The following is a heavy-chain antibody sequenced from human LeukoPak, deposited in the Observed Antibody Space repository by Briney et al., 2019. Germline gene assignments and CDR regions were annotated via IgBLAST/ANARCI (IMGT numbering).Heavy chain of an antibody. D-gene: IGHD3-10*01. J-gene: IGHJ4*02. Sequence: GGSLRLSCAASGFTFSSYGIHWVRQAPGKGLQWVAFIRYDGSNKYYADSVKGRFTISRDNSKNTLYLQMNSLRAEDTAVYYCATPYYYGSGSYWPFDYWGQGTLVTVSS. CDR3: ATPYYYGSGSYWPFDY. CDR2: IRYDGSNK. CDR1: GFTFSSYG. V-gene: IGHV3-30*02.